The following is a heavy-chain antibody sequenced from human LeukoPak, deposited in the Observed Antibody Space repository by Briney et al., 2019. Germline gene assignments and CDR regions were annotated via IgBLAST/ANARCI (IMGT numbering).Heavy chain of an antibody. CDR1: GGSFSGYY. CDR3: ARGPFLPLAIAAAGIFDY. V-gene: IGHV4-34*01. J-gene: IGHJ4*02. CDR2: INHSGST. Sequence: SETLSLTCAVYGGSFSGYYWSWIRQPPGKGLEWIGEINHSGSTNYNPSLKSRVTISVDTSKNQFSLKLSSVTAADTAVYYCARGPFLPLAIAAAGIFDYWGQGTLVTVSS. D-gene: IGHD6-13*01.